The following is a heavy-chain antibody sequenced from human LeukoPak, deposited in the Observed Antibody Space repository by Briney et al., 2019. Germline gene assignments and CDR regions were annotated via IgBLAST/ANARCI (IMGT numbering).Heavy chain of an antibody. V-gene: IGHV3-21*01. D-gene: IGHD5-24*01. CDR2: ISSSSSYI. CDR3: ARGPEEATSRNWFDS. J-gene: IGHJ5*01. CDR1: GFTFSPYS. Sequence: GGSLRLSCAASGFTFSPYSMNWVRQAPGKGLEWVSSISSSSSYIYYADSVKGRFTISRDNAKNSLYLQMNSLGAEDTALYYCARGPEEATSRNWFDSWGQGTLVTVSS.